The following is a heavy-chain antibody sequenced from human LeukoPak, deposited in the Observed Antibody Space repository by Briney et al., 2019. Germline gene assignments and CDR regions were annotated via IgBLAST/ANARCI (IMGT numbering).Heavy chain of an antibody. CDR3: ARVTEAPYYFDY. Sequence: TTGGSLRLSCATSGFTFSSYAMSWVRQAPGKGLEWVSSISSSSSYIYYADSVKGRFTISRDNAKNSLYLQMNSLRAEDTAVYYCARVTEAPYYFDYWGQGTLVTVSS. J-gene: IGHJ4*02. V-gene: IGHV3-21*01. CDR1: GFTFSSYA. CDR2: ISSSSSYI.